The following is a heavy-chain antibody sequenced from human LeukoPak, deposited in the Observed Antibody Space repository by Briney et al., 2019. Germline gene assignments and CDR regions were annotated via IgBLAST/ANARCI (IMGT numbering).Heavy chain of an antibody. V-gene: IGHV3-7*01. J-gene: IGHJ4*02. CDR3: ARVEGDSYGPGTYHRHFDY. Sequence: GGSLRLSCAASGFMFSTYWMTWVRQAPGKGLEWVANIKQDGSEKYYVDSVEGRFTISRNNAENSLYLQMSSLRAEDTAVYYCARVEGDSYGPGTYHRHFDYLGQGTLVTASS. D-gene: IGHD3-10*01. CDR2: IKQDGSEK. CDR1: GFMFSTYW.